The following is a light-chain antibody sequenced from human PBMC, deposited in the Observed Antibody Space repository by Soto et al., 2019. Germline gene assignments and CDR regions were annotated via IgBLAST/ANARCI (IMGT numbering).Light chain of an antibody. CDR3: SSYTRTSNYL. Sequence: QSVLTQPASVSGSPGQSITISCTGTSSDVGGYNYVSWYQQHPGKAPKLMIYEVSNRPSGVSNRFSGSKSGNTASLTISGLQAEDDADYYCSSYTRTSNYLFGSETKVT. J-gene: IGLJ1*01. V-gene: IGLV2-14*01. CDR1: SSDVGGYNY. CDR2: EVS.